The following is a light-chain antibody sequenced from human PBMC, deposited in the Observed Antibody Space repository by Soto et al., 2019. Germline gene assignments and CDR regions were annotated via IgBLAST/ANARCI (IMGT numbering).Light chain of an antibody. CDR2: DAY. J-gene: IGKJ4*01. V-gene: IGKV3-11*01. CDR1: QSVFGY. Sequence: EVVLTQSPATLSLSPGERATLSCRASQSVFGYLAWYQHKPGQAPRLLIYDAYKRVTGVPARFSGSGSETDFTLIISSLEPEDFAVYYCQQRSDSPPLTFGGGTKVEIK. CDR3: QQRSDSPPLT.